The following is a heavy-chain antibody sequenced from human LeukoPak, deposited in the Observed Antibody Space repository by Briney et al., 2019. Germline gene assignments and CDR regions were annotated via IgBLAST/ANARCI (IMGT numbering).Heavy chain of an antibody. Sequence: SETLSLTCTVSGGSISSYYWSWIRQPAGKGLEWIGRIYTSGSTNHNPSLKSRVTMSVDTSKNQFSLKLSSVTAADTAVYYCASGVGYSGYDYAFDIWGQGTMVTVSS. CDR2: IYTSGST. V-gene: IGHV4-4*07. D-gene: IGHD5-12*01. CDR3: ASGVGYSGYDYAFDI. J-gene: IGHJ3*02. CDR1: GGSISSYY.